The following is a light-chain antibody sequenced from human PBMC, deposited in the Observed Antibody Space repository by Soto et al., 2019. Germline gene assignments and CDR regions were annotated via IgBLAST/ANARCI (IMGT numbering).Light chain of an antibody. V-gene: IGKV3-20*01. CDR3: QQYNNWPPRT. Sequence: EIVLTQSPGTLSLSPGERATLSCRASQSVSSAYLAWYQQKPGQAPRLLIYNVSRRATGIPDRFSGSGSGTDFTLTVSRLEPEDFAVYYCQQYNNWPPRTFGQGTKVEIK. CDR1: QSVSSAY. CDR2: NVS. J-gene: IGKJ1*01.